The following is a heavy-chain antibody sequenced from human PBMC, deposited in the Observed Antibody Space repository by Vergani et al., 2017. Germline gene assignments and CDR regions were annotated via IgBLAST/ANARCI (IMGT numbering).Heavy chain of an antibody. Sequence: EVQLVQSGAEVKKPGESLRISCKGSGYSFTNYWISWVRQMPGKGLEWMGRIDPSDSYAKYSPSFQGDITISADRSISTAYLQWSSLKASDTAMYYCARHHDVRFLEWLFRDYWGQGTLVTVSS. V-gene: IGHV5-10-1*03. CDR1: GYSFTNYW. CDR2: IDPSDSYA. CDR3: ARHHDVRFLEWLFRDY. D-gene: IGHD3-3*01. J-gene: IGHJ4*02.